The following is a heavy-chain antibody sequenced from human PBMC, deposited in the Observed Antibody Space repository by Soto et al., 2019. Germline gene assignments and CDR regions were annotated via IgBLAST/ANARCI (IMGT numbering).Heavy chain of an antibody. V-gene: IGHV3-48*02. CDR1: GCTFNGCG. CDR3: ARDRGAPRKYYFDS. CDR2: INSGSTII. D-gene: IGHD1-26*01. J-gene: IGHJ4*02. Sequence: GGSLRLSCAALGCTFNGCGMNWVRQGPGKGLEWVSYINSGSTIIYYADSVKGRFTISRDSAENSLYLQMNSLRDDDTAVYYCARDRGAPRKYYFDSWGQGALVTVSS.